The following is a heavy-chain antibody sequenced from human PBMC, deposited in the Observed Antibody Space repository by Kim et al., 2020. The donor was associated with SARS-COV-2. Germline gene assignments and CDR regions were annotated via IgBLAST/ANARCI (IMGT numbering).Heavy chain of an antibody. CDR1: GGSISSYY. CDR2: IYYSGST. J-gene: IGHJ5*01. CDR3: ARDMGRDSGYDYRFDP. V-gene: IGHV4-59*13. D-gene: IGHD5-12*01. Sequence: SETLSLTCTVSGGSISSYYWSWIRQPPGKGLEWIGYIYYSGSTNYNPSLKSRVTISVDTSKNQFSLKLSSVTAADTAVYYCARDMGRDSGYDYRFDPWGQGTLVTVSS.